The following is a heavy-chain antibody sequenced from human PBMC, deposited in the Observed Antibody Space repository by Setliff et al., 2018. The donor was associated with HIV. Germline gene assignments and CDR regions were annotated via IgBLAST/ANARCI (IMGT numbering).Heavy chain of an antibody. CDR3: AKVGGDNSGYMGNFLDY. J-gene: IGHJ4*02. Sequence: HPGGSLRLSCAASEFTFSSYGLHWVRQAPGKGLEWVALIWYDGSNKYYADSVKGRFTISRDNSRNTLYLQMSSLRVEDTAVYYCAKVGGDNSGYMGNFLDYWGQGTLVTVSS. CDR1: EFTFSSYG. D-gene: IGHD3-22*01. V-gene: IGHV3-30*02. CDR2: IWYDGSNK.